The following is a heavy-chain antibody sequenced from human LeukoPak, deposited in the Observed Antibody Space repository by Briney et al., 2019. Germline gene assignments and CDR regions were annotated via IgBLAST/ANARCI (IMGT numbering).Heavy chain of an antibody. CDR2: INPSGGST. CDR3: ARRFGERLYSNNDAFDS. D-gene: IGHD4-11*01. V-gene: IGHV1-46*01. J-gene: IGHJ4*02. CDR1: GYTFTSYY. Sequence: ASVEVSCKASGYTFTSYYMHWVRQAPGQGLEWMGIINPSGGSTSYAQKFQGRVTMTRDMSTSTVYMELSSLRSEDTAVYYCARRFGERLYSNNDAFDSWGQGTLVTVSS.